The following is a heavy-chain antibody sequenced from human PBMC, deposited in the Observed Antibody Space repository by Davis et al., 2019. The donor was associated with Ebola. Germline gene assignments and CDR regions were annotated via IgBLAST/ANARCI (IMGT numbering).Heavy chain of an antibody. V-gene: IGHV3-23*01. D-gene: IGHD3-22*01. CDR3: AKGPGGVVVIIPSTD. CDR2: ISGSGGST. CDR1: GFTFSSYA. Sequence: GESLKISCAASGFTFSSYAMSWVRQAPGKGLEWVSAISGSGGSTYYADSVKGRFTISRDNSKNTLYLQMNSLRAEDTAVYYCAKGPGGVVVIIPSTDWGQGTLVTVSS. J-gene: IGHJ4*02.